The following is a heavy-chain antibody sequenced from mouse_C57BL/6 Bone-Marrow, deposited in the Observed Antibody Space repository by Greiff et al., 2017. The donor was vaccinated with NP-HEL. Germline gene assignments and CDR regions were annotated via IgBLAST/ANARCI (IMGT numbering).Heavy chain of an antibody. Sequence: EVQLQRSGAELVRPGASVKLSCTASGFNIKDDYMHWVKQRPEQGLEWIGWIDPENGDTEYASKFQGKATITADTSSNTAYLQLSSLTSEDTAVYYCTSYYGSTYYYAMDYWGQGTSVTVSS. CDR2: IDPENGDT. CDR3: TSYYGSTYYYAMDY. D-gene: IGHD1-1*01. CDR1: GFNIKDDY. J-gene: IGHJ4*01. V-gene: IGHV14-4*01.